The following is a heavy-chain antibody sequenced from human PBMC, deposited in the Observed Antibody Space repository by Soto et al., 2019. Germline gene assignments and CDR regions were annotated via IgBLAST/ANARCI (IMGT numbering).Heavy chain of an antibody. CDR1: GGSISTYY. Sequence: QVQLQESGPGLVKPSETLSLTCTVSGGSISTYYWSWIRQPLGKGLEWIGYIYDSGSTDYNPSLKSRVTISVDTSKNQFSLKLSSVTAADTAVYYCARHGGRYCSGGTCYIYWHFDLWGRGTLVTVSS. V-gene: IGHV4-59*08. CDR2: IYDSGST. CDR3: ARHGGRYCSGGTCYIYWHFDL. J-gene: IGHJ2*01. D-gene: IGHD2-15*01.